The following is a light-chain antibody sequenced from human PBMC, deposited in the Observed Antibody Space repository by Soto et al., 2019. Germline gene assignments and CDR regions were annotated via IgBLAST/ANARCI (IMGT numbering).Light chain of an antibody. J-gene: IGKJ4*01. CDR2: DAS. CDR3: QQRSYWR. V-gene: IGKV3D-11*01. Sequence: EMVLTQSPATLSLSPGETATLSCKTSQGISRYLAWYQQRPGQAPRLLIYDASTRATGVPARFSGNGFRTDFTLTIARLEPEDFAVYYCQQRSYWRFGGGTRVQIK. CDR1: QGISRY.